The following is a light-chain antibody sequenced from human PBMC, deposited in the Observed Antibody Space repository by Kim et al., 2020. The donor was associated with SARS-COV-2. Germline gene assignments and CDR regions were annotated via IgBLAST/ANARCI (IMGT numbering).Light chain of an antibody. CDR2: YDS. J-gene: IGLJ1*01. Sequence: PGKTARITCGGNNIGSKRVHWYQQKPGQAPVLVIYYDSDRPSGIPERFSGSNSGNTATLTISRVEAGDEADYYCQVWDSSSDHSEVFGTGTKVTVL. CDR1: NIGSKR. V-gene: IGLV3-21*04. CDR3: QVWDSSSDHSEV.